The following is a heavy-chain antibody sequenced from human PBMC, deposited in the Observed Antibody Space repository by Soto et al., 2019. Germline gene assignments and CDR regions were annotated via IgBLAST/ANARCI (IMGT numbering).Heavy chain of an antibody. CDR1: GFTFSSYS. D-gene: IGHD6-19*01. CDR2: ISSSSSTI. J-gene: IGHJ5*02. V-gene: IGHV3-48*02. CDR3: ARDLLDIAVAGTNWFDP. Sequence: GGSLRLSCAASGFTFSSYSMNWVRQAPGKGLEWVSYISSSSSTIYYADSVKGRFTISRDNAKNSLYLQMNSLRDEDTAVYYCARDLLDIAVAGTNWFDPWGQGTLVTVSS.